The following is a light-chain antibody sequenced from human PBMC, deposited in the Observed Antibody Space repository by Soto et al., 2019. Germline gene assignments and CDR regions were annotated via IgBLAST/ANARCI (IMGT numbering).Light chain of an antibody. V-gene: IGLV3-21*02. CDR1: NIGSKS. CDR3: QVWDSSSDHWV. CDR2: DDS. J-gene: IGLJ3*02. Sequence: SYELTQPPSVSVAPGQTARITCGGNNIGSKSVHWYQQKPGQAPVLVVYDDSDRPSGITERLSGSNSGNTATLTISRVEAGDEADYYCQVWDSSSDHWVFGGGTKLTVL.